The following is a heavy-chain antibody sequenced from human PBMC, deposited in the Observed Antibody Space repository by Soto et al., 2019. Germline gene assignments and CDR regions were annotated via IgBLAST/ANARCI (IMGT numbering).Heavy chain of an antibody. CDR1: GFTFSSYS. J-gene: IGHJ1*01. CDR2: ISSSSSYI. D-gene: IGHD6-19*01. V-gene: IGHV3-21*01. Sequence: GGSLRLSCAASGFTFSSYSMNWVRQAPGKGLEWVSSISSSSSYIYYADSVKGRFTISRDNAKNSLYLQMNSLRAEDTAVYYCARGIAVAGPTNQYFQHWGQGTLVTSPQ. CDR3: ARGIAVAGPTNQYFQH.